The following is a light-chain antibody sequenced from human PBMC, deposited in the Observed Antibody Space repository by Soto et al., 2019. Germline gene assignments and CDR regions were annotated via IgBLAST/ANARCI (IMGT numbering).Light chain of an antibody. Sequence: EIVMTQSPATLSVSPGERATLSCSASQSVGSNLAWYQQKPGQAPRLLIYGASTRATGIRARFSGSGSGTEFTLTISSLQSEDFAIYFCQQYNNWPPDRTFGQGTKVEIK. J-gene: IGKJ1*01. CDR2: GAS. V-gene: IGKV3-15*01. CDR1: QSVGSN. CDR3: QQYNNWPPDRT.